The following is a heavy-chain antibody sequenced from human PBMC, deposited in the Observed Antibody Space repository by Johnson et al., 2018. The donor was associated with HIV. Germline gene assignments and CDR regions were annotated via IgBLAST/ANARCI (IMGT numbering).Heavy chain of an antibody. CDR2: IGTAGDT. D-gene: IGHD5-12*01. Sequence: VQLVESGGGLVQPGGSLRLSCAASGFTFSSYDMHWVRQATGKGLEWVSAIGTAGDTYYPGSVKGRFTVSRENAKNSLYLQMNSLRAEDTAVYYCARVLRLPRLGAFDIWGQGTMVTVSS. CDR1: GFTFSSYD. CDR3: ARVLRLPRLGAFDI. V-gene: IGHV3-13*01. J-gene: IGHJ3*02.